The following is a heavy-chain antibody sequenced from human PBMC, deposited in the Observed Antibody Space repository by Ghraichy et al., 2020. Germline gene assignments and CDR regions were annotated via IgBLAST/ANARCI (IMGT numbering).Heavy chain of an antibody. V-gene: IGHV3-7*01. CDR1: GFTFSSYW. CDR3: APTRRGVAKYNWFDP. CDR2: IKQDGSEK. D-gene: IGHD3-10*01. Sequence: GGSLRLSCAASGFTFSSYWMSWVRQAPGKGLEWVANIKQDGSEKYYVDSVKGRFTISRDNAKNSLYLQMNSLRAEDTAVYYCAPTRRGVAKYNWFDPWGQGTLVTFSS. J-gene: IGHJ5*02.